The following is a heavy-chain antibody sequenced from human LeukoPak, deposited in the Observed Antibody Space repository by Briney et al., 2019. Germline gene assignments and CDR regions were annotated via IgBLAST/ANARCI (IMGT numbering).Heavy chain of an antibody. V-gene: IGHV1-69*13. J-gene: IGHJ5*02. Sequence: ASVKVSCKASGYTFNTYGITWVRQAPGQGLEWMGGIIPIFGTANYAQKFQGRVTITADESTSTAYMELSSLRSEDTAVYYCARDRPGYFDWLSPVYWFDPWGQGTLVTVSS. CDR3: ARDRPGYFDWLSPVYWFDP. CDR2: IIPIFGTA. D-gene: IGHD3-9*01. CDR1: GYTFNTYG.